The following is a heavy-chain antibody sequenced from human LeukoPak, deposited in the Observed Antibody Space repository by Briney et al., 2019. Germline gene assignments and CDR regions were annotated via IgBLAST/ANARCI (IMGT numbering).Heavy chain of an antibody. V-gene: IGHV1-18*01. J-gene: IGHJ3*02. CDR2: ISAYNGNT. CDR1: GYTFTSYG. CDR3: ARADIPDAFDI. Sequence: ASVKVSCKASGYTFTSYGISWVRQAPGQGLEWMGWISAYNGNTNYAQKLQGRVTMTRNTSISTAYMELSNLRSEDTAVYYCARADIPDAFDIWGQGTMVTVSS.